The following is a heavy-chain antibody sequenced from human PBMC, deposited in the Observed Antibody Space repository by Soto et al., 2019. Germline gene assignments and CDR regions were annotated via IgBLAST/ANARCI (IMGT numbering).Heavy chain of an antibody. D-gene: IGHD5-12*01. CDR2: VHYRGST. Sequence: SETLSLTCTVSGGSISSSSFFWGWIRQPPGKGLEWIGNVHYRGSTYYNASLTSRVTISVDTSKNQFSLKLSSVTAADSAVYSCARGIGYYFDSWGQGTLVTVSS. V-gene: IGHV4-39*01. CDR1: GGSISSSSFF. J-gene: IGHJ4*02. CDR3: ARGIGYYFDS.